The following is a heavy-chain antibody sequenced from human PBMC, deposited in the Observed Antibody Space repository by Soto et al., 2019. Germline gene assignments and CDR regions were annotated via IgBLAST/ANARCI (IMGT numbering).Heavy chain of an antibody. Sequence: VQLVQSGAEVKKPGASVKVSCKASGYTFTSYDINWVRQATGQGLEWMGWMNPNSGNTGYAQKFQGRVTMTRNTSISTAYMELSSLRSEDTAVYYCARRRNYDFWSGYYTWFDPWGQGTLVTVSS. CDR3: ARRRNYDFWSGYYTWFDP. CDR2: MNPNSGNT. J-gene: IGHJ5*02. V-gene: IGHV1-8*01. D-gene: IGHD3-3*01. CDR1: GYTFTSYD.